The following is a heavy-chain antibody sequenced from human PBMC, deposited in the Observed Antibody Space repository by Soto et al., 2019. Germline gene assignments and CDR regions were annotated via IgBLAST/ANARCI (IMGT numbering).Heavy chain of an antibody. D-gene: IGHD4-4*01. Sequence: SETLSLTCAIYDGSFSVYYWSWSGQSPGGGLGWIGEIKQSGSTNYNPSLKSRVTMSVDASKNQFSLKLSPVTAADTAVYYCARDSTRRGACDIWGQGTTVTVSS. CDR3: ARDSTRRGACDI. V-gene: IGHV4-34*01. J-gene: IGHJ3*02. CDR1: DGSFSVYY. CDR2: IKQSGST.